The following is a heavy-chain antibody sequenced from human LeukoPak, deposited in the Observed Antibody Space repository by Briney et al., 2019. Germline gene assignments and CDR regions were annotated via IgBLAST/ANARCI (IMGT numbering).Heavy chain of an antibody. D-gene: IGHD4-17*01. CDR1: GGSISSGSYY. CDR3: ARDRGYGDYSGAFDI. CDR2: IYTSGST. Sequence: SQTLSLTCTVSGGSISSGSYYWSWIRQPAGKGLEWIGRIYTSGSTNYNPSLKSRVTMSVDTSKNQFSLKLSSVTAADTAVYYCARDRGYGDYSGAFDIWGQGTMVTVSS. V-gene: IGHV4-61*02. J-gene: IGHJ3*02.